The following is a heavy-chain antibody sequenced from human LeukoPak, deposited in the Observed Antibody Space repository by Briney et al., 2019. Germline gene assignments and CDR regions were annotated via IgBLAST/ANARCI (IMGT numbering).Heavy chain of an antibody. CDR1: GYTFTGYY. CDR3: ARGYDILTAYQGY. CDR2: INPNSGGT. V-gene: IGHV1-2*02. Sequence: GASVKVSCKASGYTFTGYYMHWVRQAPGQGLEWMGWINPNSGGTNYAQKFQGRVTMTRDTSISTAYMELSRLRSDDTAVYYYARGYDILTAYQGYWGQGTLVTVSS. D-gene: IGHD3-9*01. J-gene: IGHJ4*02.